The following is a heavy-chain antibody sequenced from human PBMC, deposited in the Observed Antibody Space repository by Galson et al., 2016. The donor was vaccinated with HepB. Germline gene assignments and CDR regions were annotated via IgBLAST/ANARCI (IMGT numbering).Heavy chain of an antibody. Sequence: SLRLSCAASGFTFSTYNMNWVRQAPGKGLEWVSSISSSSSSIYYADSLEGRFTISRDDAKNSLYLQMNSLRAEDTAVYYCARSPYYFDSSGYSLPFDYWGQGTLVTVSS. J-gene: IGHJ4*02. D-gene: IGHD3-22*01. CDR1: GFTFSTYN. V-gene: IGHV3-21*01. CDR2: ISSSSSSI. CDR3: ARSPYYFDSSGYSLPFDY.